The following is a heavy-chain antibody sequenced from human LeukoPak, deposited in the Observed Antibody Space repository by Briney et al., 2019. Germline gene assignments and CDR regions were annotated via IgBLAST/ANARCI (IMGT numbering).Heavy chain of an antibody. Sequence: GGSLRLSCAASGFTFSTYSMNWVRQAPGKGLEWVSYISSSSSTIYYADSVKGRFTISRDNAKNSLYLQMNSLRAEDTAVYYCARGSTYYDSSGHVPFDYWGQGTLVTVSS. D-gene: IGHD3-22*01. CDR3: ARGSTYYDSSGHVPFDY. CDR1: GFTFSTYS. CDR2: ISSSSSTI. J-gene: IGHJ4*02. V-gene: IGHV3-48*01.